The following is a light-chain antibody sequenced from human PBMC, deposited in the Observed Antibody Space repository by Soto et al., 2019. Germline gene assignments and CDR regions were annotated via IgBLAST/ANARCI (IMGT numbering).Light chain of an antibody. V-gene: IGKV4-1*01. Sequence: DIVMTQSPDSLAVSLGERATINCKSSQSVLYSSNNKNYLAWYQQKPGQPPNLLIYWASTRESGVPDRFSGSGSGTDFTLTITSLQPEDVATYYCQKYKSAPYTFGPGTKVDIK. CDR1: QSVLYSSNNKNY. CDR2: WAS. CDR3: QKYKSAPYT. J-gene: IGKJ3*01.